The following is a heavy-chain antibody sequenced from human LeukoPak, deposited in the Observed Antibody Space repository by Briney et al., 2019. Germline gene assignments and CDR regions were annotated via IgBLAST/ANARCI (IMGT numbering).Heavy chain of an antibody. CDR3: ARAVTFYSDTGGYY. CDR2: IKQDGNEK. CDR1: GFTFSSYC. Sequence: GGSLRLSCAAWGFTFSSYCMSWVRQAPGKGLEWVANIKQDGNEKYYVDSVKGRFTISRDNAKKSPYLQMNSLRAEDTAVYYCARAVTFYSDTGGYYWGQGTLVTVSS. V-gene: IGHV3-7*01. D-gene: IGHD3-22*01. J-gene: IGHJ4*02.